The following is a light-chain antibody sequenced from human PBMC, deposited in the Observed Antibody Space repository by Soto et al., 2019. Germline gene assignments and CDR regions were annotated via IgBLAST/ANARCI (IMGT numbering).Light chain of an antibody. J-gene: IGKJ2*01. Sequence: EIVVTQTPGTLSLSPGERATLSCRASQSVTSSHLAWYQQKPGQAPRLLIYGASTRATGIPDRFSGSGSDTDFSLTIRRLDHEDFAMYYCLLYFSPDRYTFGPGTKVQIK. CDR2: GAS. CDR3: LLYFSPDRYT. V-gene: IGKV3-20*01. CDR1: QSVTSSH.